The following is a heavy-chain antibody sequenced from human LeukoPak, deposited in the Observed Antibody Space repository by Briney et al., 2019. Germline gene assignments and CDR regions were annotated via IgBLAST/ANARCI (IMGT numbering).Heavy chain of an antibody. V-gene: IGHV4-30-4*01. Sequence: SQTLSLTCTVSGGSISSGDYYWSWIRQPPGKGLGWIGYIYYSGSTYYNPSLKSRVTISVDTSKNQFSLKLSSVTAADTAVYYCARGSDYYGSGSYYNVLDYWGQGTLVTVSS. CDR3: ARGSDYYGSGSYYNVLDY. CDR1: GGSISSGDYY. J-gene: IGHJ4*02. D-gene: IGHD3-10*01. CDR2: IYYSGST.